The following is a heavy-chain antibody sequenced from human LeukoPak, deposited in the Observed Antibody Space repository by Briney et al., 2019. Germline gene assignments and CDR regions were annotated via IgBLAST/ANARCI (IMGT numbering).Heavy chain of an antibody. CDR3: AKTLGRGRGMDV. CDR1: GFTFSSYA. CDR2: ISGSGGST. J-gene: IGHJ6*04. Sequence: PGGSLRLSCAASGFTFSSYAMSWVRQAPGKGLEWVSAISGSGGSTYYADSVKGRFTISRDNSKNTLYLQMNSLTAEDTAVYYCAKTLGRGRGMDVWGKGTTVTVSS. V-gene: IGHV3-23*01. D-gene: IGHD3-10*01.